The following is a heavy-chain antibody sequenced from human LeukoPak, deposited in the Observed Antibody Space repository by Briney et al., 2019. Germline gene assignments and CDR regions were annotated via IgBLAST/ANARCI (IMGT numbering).Heavy chain of an antibody. Sequence: PGRSLRLSCAASGFTFDDYAMHWVRQAPGKGLEWVSGISWNSGSIGYADSVKGRFTISRDNAKNSLYLQMNSLRAEDMALYYCAKGTEWELPTYFDYWGQGTLVTVSS. J-gene: IGHJ4*02. CDR3: AKGTEWELPTYFDY. CDR1: GFTFDDYA. D-gene: IGHD1-26*01. V-gene: IGHV3-9*03. CDR2: ISWNSGSI.